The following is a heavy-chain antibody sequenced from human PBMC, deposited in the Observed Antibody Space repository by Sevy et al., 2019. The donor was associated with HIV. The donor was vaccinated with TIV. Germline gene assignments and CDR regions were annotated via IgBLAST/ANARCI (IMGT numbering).Heavy chain of an antibody. D-gene: IGHD2-15*01. Sequence: GGSLRLSCAASGFTVSSNYMSWVRQAPVKGLEWVSVIYSGGSTYYADSVKGRFTISRDNSKNTLYLQMNSLRAEDTAVYYCARSPRLGYCSGGSCYGYFDYWGQGTLVTVSS. J-gene: IGHJ4*02. CDR2: IYSGGST. V-gene: IGHV3-53*01. CDR3: ARSPRLGYCSGGSCYGYFDY. CDR1: GFTVSSNY.